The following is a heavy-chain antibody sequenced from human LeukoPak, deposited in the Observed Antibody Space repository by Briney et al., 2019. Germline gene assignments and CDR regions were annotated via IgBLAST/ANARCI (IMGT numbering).Heavy chain of an antibody. CDR3: ARGIRNELYSDS. Sequence: ASVKVSCKASGYTFTTYDITWDRHAPGQGLERMGWMNPDSGNTGYAQKFEGRVTMTGDTSTGTAYMELSSLRSEDTAVYYCARGIRNELYSDSWGQGTLITVSS. D-gene: IGHD3-10*01. J-gene: IGHJ4*02. CDR2: MNPDSGNT. CDR1: GYTFTTYD. V-gene: IGHV1-8*01.